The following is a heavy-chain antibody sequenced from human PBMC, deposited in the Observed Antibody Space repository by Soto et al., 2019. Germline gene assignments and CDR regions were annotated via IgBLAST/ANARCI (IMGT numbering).Heavy chain of an antibody. Sequence: SETLSLTCTVSGGSIRSSSYYWGWIRQPPGKGLEWIGSIYYSGSTYYNPSLKSRITISVDTSKNQFSLKVSSVTAADTALYYCAGLATMVTTNDYWGQGTLVTAPQ. D-gene: IGHD4-17*01. CDR3: AGLATMVTTNDY. CDR2: IYYSGST. V-gene: IGHV4-39*01. J-gene: IGHJ4*02. CDR1: GGSIRSSSYY.